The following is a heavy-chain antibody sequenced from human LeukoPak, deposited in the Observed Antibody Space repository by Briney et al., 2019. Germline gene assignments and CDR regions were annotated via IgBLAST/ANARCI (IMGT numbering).Heavy chain of an antibody. D-gene: IGHD2-15*01. V-gene: IGHV3-48*01. CDR1: GFIFSDYS. J-gene: IGHJ3*02. CDR2: ISSSGSTI. Sequence: GGSLRLSCVASGFIFSDYSMDWVRQAPGKGLEWVSYISSSGSTIYYADSVKGRFTISRDNSKNTLYLQMNSLRAEDTAVYYCAKSVAPYCSGGSCFDAFDIWGQGTMVTVSS. CDR3: AKSVAPYCSGGSCFDAFDI.